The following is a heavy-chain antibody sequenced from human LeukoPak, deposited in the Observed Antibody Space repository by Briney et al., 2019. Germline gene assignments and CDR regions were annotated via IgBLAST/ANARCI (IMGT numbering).Heavy chain of an antibody. CDR1: GGTFSSYA. Sequence: SVKVSCKASGGTFSSYAISWVRQAPGQGLEWMGGIIPIFGTANYAQKFQGRVTITTDESTSTAYMELGSLRSEDTAVYYCARGGYCGGDCYSIWFDPWGQGTLVTVSS. V-gene: IGHV1-69*05. CDR2: IIPIFGTA. J-gene: IGHJ5*02. CDR3: ARGGYCGGDCYSIWFDP. D-gene: IGHD2-21*02.